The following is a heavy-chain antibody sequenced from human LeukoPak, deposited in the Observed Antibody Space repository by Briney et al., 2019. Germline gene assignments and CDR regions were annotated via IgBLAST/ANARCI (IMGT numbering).Heavy chain of an antibody. Sequence: ASVKVSYTASGYTFTSYYMHWVRQAPGQGLEWMGIINPSGGSTSYAQKFQGRVTMTRDTSTSTVYMELSSLRFEDTAVYYCARVNLDGYNLDYWGQGTLVTVSS. D-gene: IGHD5-24*01. V-gene: IGHV1-46*01. J-gene: IGHJ4*02. CDR3: ARVNLDGYNLDY. CDR1: GYTFTSYY. CDR2: INPSGGST.